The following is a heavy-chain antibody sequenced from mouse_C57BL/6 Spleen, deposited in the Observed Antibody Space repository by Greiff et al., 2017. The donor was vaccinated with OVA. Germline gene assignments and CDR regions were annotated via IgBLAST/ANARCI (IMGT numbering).Heavy chain of an antibody. Sequence: QVQLQQPGAELVRPGSSVKLSCKASGYTFTSYWMPWVKQRPIQGLAWIGNIDPSDSETHYTQKFKDKATLTVDKSSSTAYMQLNILTSNVSAVYYCAYEYDRCAYWSQETLVTVSA. CDR3: AYEYDRCAY. CDR1: GYTFTSYW. V-gene: IGHV1-52*01. J-gene: IGHJ3*01. CDR2: IDPSDSET. D-gene: IGHD2-4*01.